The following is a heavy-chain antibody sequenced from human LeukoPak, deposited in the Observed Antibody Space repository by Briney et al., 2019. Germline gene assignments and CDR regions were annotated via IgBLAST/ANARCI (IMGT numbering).Heavy chain of an antibody. D-gene: IGHD3-3*01. J-gene: IGHJ4*02. CDR2: IKHDGSER. Sequence: PGGSLRLSCAASGFTFSNYWMNWVRQAPGKGLEWVANIKHDGSERYYVDSVKGQFTIFRDHAKSSLYLQMNSLRDEDTAVYYCARDYDFWSGFCAYWGQGTQVTVSS. CDR3: ARDYDFWSGFCAY. V-gene: IGHV3-7*01. CDR1: GFTFSNYW.